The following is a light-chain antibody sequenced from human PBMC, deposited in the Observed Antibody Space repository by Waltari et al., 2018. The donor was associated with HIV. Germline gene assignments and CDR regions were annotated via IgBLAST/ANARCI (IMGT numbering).Light chain of an antibody. J-gene: IGKJ1*01. CDR2: SAS. Sequence: AIQMTQSPSSFSASTGDRVTITCRASQVISSSLAWYQQKPGKAPNLLIYSASTLQSGVPLRFSGSGSGTDFTLTISRLQSEDFATYYCQQYYTYPWTFGQGTKVELK. CDR3: QQYYTYPWT. CDR1: QVISSS. V-gene: IGKV1-8*01.